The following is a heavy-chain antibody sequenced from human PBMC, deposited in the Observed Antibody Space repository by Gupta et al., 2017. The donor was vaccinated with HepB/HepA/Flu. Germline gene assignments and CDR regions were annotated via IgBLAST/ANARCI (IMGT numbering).Heavy chain of an antibody. V-gene: IGHV1-69*04. D-gene: IGHD3-9*01. CDR1: GGNFNIYA. Sequence: QVQLVQSGAEVRKPGSSVKVSCKSSGGNFNIYATSWVRQAPGQGLEWIGRIIPMFGITTYAQNFQDRVTITADKTTSTALMEMSSLKSDDTAVYYCVRGRDGDNLTAYWANVFHVWGQGTMVTVSS. CDR3: VRGRDGDNLTAYWANVFHV. J-gene: IGHJ3*01. CDR2: IIPMFGIT.